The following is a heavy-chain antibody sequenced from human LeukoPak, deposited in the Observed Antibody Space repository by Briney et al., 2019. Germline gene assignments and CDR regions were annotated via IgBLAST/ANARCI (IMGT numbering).Heavy chain of an antibody. Sequence: PGGSLRLSCAASGFTFSSYEMNWVRQAPGKGLEWVSYISSSGSTIYYADSLKGRFTISRDNAKNSLYLQMNSLRAEDTAVYYCARYGLYYYDSSGYYFDYWGQGTLVTVSS. CDR3: ARYGLYYYDSSGYYFDY. CDR2: ISSSGSTI. D-gene: IGHD3-22*01. CDR1: GFTFSSYE. V-gene: IGHV3-48*03. J-gene: IGHJ4*02.